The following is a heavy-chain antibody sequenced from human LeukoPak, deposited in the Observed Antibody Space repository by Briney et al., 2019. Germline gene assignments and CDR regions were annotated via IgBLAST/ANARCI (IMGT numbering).Heavy chain of an antibody. D-gene: IGHD3-22*01. CDR1: GYTFTGYY. CDR2: MNPTSDDT. CDR3: VRVGRSGFYWGSFDY. J-gene: IGHJ4*02. V-gene: IGHV1-8*02. Sequence: ASVKVSCKASGYTFTGYYMHWVRQAPGQGLEWMGWMNPTSDDTGYAQNFQGRVTMTRDTSISTAYMELRSLRSEDTAMYYCVRVGRSGFYWGSFDYWGQGTLVSVSS.